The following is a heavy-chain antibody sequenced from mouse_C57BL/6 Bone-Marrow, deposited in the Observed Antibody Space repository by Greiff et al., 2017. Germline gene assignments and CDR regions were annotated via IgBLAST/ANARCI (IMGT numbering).Heavy chain of an antibody. V-gene: IGHV5-6*01. CDR2: ISSGGSYT. CDR1: GYTFSSYG. CDR3: ARPRSYVSSFAY. Sequence: EVKLLESGADLVKPGASVKLSCTASGYTFSSYGMSWVRQTPGKRLEWVATISSGGSYTNYPDRFKGRFTISRDKSSNTLYLQLSSLKSEDIARYDCARPRSYVSSFAYWGQGTLVTVSA. J-gene: IGHJ3*01. D-gene: IGHD1-1*01.